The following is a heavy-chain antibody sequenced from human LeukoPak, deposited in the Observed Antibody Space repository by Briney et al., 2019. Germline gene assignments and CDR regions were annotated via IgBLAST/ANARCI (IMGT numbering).Heavy chain of an antibody. V-gene: IGHV3-23*01. J-gene: IGHJ4*02. Sequence: GGSLRLSCVVSGITLSNYGMSWVRQAPGKGLEWVSGLSDGGGYTYYADSVKGRFTISRDNAKNTLYLQMNSLRAEDTAIYYCATAYSTTWSFSDFWGQGTLVTVSS. D-gene: IGHD6-13*01. CDR2: LSDGGGYT. CDR3: ATAYSTTWSFSDF. CDR1: GITLSNYG.